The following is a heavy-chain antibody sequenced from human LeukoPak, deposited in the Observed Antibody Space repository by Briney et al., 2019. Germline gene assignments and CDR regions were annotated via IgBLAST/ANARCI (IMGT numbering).Heavy chain of an antibody. D-gene: IGHD3-22*01. J-gene: IGHJ3*02. CDR3: ASDQDIYDSSGTAPAFDI. V-gene: IGHV4-61*02. CDR2: IYTSGST. CDR1: GGSISSGSYY. Sequence: PSETLSLTCTVSGGSISSGSYYWSWIRQPAGKGLEWIGRIYTSGSTNYNPSLKSRVTISVDTSKNQFSLKLSSVTAADTAVYYCASDQDIYDSSGTAPAFDIWGQGTMVTVSS.